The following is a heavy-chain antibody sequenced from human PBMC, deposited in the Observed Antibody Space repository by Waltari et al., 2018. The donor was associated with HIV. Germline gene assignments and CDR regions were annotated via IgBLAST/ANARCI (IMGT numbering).Heavy chain of an antibody. Sequence: QVQLQESGPGLVKPSETLSLTCSVSGYPIESGYSWGWLRQPPGKALEWIGSSLHSGNTYYNPSLKSRLTISLDTSKNQVSLKLSSVTAADTAVYYCASGSRRGHSHGIDYWGQGTLVTVSS. CDR3: ASGSRRGHSHGIDY. V-gene: IGHV4-38-2*01. CDR1: GYPIESGYS. CDR2: SLHSGNT. J-gene: IGHJ4*02. D-gene: IGHD5-18*01.